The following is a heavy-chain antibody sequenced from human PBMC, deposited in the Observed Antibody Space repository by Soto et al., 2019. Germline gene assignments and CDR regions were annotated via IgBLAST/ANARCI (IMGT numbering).Heavy chain of an antibody. CDR1: GFTFSNAW. CDR2: IKSKTDGETT. Sequence: EVQLVESGGGLVKPGGSLRLSCAASGFTFSNAWMNWVRQAPGKGLEWVGRIKSKTDGETTDYAAPVKGRFTISRDDSKNTLYLQMNSLKTEDTAVYYCTPGVVTLDYWGQGTLVTVSS. V-gene: IGHV3-15*07. D-gene: IGHD2-15*01. CDR3: TPGVVTLDY. J-gene: IGHJ4*02.